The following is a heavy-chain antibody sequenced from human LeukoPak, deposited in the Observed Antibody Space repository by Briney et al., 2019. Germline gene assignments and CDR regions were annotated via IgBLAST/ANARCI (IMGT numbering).Heavy chain of an antibody. J-gene: IGHJ4*02. CDR1: GGSFSGYY. V-gene: IGHV4-34*01. CDR3: ASGRGPFDY. Sequence: PSETLSLTCAVYGGSFSGYYWSWIRQPPGKGLEWIGEINHSGSTYYNPSLKSRVTISVDTSKNQFSLKLSSVTAADTAVYYCASGRGPFDYWGQGTLVTVSS. CDR2: INHSGST.